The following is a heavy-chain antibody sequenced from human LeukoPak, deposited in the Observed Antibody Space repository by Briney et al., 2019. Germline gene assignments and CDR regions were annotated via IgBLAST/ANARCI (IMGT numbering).Heavy chain of an antibody. V-gene: IGHV4-34*01. CDR2: INHSGST. CDR1: GGSFSGYY. D-gene: IGHD2-8*01. CDR3: ARGRIVLMVYARHWFDP. J-gene: IGHJ5*02. Sequence: PSETLSLTCAVYGGSFSGYYWSWLRQPPGKGLEWIGEINHSGSTNYNPSLKSRVTISVDTSKNQFSLKLSPVTAADTAVYYCARGRIVLMVYARHWFDPWGQGTLVTVSS.